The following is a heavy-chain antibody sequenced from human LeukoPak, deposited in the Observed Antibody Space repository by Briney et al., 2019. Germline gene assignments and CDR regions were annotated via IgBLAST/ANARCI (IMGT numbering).Heavy chain of an antibody. CDR2: INHSGST. V-gene: IGHV4-34*01. Sequence: SETLSLTCAVYGGSFSGYYWSWIRQPPGKGLEWIGEINHSGSTNYNPSLKSRVTISVDTSKNQFSLKLSSVTAADTAVYYCARGRKDVVVVPAAIFNYWGQGTLVTVSS. D-gene: IGHD2-2*01. J-gene: IGHJ4*02. CDR3: ARGRKDVVVVPAAIFNY. CDR1: GGSFSGYY.